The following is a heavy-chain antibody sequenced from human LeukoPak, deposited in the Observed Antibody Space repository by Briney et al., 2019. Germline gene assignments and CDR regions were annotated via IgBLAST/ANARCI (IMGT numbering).Heavy chain of an antibody. CDR3: ARPPPYSSGSPDV. CDR2: IIPILGIA. CDR1: GGTFSSYA. J-gene: IGHJ6*02. D-gene: IGHD6-19*01. V-gene: IGHV1-69*04. Sequence: ASVKVSCKASGGTFSSYAISWVRQAPGQGLEWMGRIIPILGIANYAQKFQGRVTITADKSTGTAYMELSSLRSEDTAVYYCARPPPYSSGSPDVWGQGTTVTVSS.